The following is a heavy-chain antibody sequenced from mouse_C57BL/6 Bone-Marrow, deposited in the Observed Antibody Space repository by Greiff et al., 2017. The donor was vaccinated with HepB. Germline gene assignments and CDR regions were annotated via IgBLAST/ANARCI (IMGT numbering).Heavy chain of an antibody. CDR2: IWWDDDK. Sequence: QVTLKVCGPGILQPSQSLSLTCSFSGFSLSTFGMGVGWSRQPSGMGLEWLAHIWWDDDKYYNPALKSRLTISKDTSKNQVFLKIANVDTADTATYCCARIDGNYYGNSWGQGTTLTVSS. CDR1: GFSLSTFGMG. V-gene: IGHV8-8*01. CDR3: ARIDGNYYGNS. J-gene: IGHJ2*01. D-gene: IGHD2-1*01.